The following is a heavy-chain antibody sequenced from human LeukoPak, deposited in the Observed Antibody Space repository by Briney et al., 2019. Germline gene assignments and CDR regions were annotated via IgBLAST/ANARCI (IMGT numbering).Heavy chain of an antibody. CDR1: GGSISSYY. Sequence: SETLSLTCTVSGGSISSYYWSWIRQPPGKGLEWIGYIYYSGSTNYNPSLKSRVTISVDTSKNQFSLKLSSVTAADTAVYYCARDGGTSCYTDWGQGTLVTVSS. D-gene: IGHD2-2*02. CDR3: ARDGGTSCYTD. V-gene: IGHV4-59*01. CDR2: IYYSGST. J-gene: IGHJ4*02.